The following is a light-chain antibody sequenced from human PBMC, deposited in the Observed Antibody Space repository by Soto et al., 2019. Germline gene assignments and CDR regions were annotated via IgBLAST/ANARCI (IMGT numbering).Light chain of an antibody. J-gene: IGKJ1*01. CDR2: GAS. CDR3: QQYSYWPPWT. V-gene: IGKV3-15*01. Sequence: EIVLTHSPSTLSLSPVERATLSCSASQSVSRYLAWYQQKPGQAPRLLIYGASTRATGIPARFSGSGSGTEFTLTITSLQSEDFAVYYCQQYSYWPPWTFGQGTKVDIK. CDR1: QSVSRY.